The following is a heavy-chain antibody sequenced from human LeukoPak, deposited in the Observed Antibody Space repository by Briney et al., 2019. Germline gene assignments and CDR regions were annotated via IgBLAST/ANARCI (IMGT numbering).Heavy chain of an antibody. CDR3: ASYYESYFDY. D-gene: IGHD2/OR15-2a*01. V-gene: IGHV3-23*01. CDR1: GFTFSSYA. CDR2: ISGSGGST. J-gene: IGHJ4*02. Sequence: GGSLRLSCAASGFTFSSYAMTWVRQAPGKGLEWVSAISGSGGSTYYADSVKGRFTISRDNSKNTLYLQMNSLRAEDTAVYYCASYYESYFDYWGQGTLVTVSS.